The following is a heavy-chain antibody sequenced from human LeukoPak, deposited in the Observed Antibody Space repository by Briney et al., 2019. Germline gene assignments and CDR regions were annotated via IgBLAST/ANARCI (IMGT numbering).Heavy chain of an antibody. D-gene: IGHD2-2*01. V-gene: IGHV1-18*04. CDR3: ARVPHGGGYCSSTSCYSSPFDY. J-gene: IGHJ4*02. Sequence: ASVKVSCKASGYSFTGYFMQWVRQAPGQGLEWMGWISAYNGNTNYAQKLQGRVTMTTDTSTSTAYMELRSLRSDDTAVYYCARVPHGGGYCSSTSCYSSPFDYWGQGTLVTVSS. CDR2: ISAYNGNT. CDR1: GYSFTGYF.